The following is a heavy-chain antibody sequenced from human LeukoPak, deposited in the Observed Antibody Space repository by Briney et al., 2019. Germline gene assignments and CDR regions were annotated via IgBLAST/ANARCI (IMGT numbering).Heavy chain of an antibody. Sequence: GGSLRLSCAASGFTFNSYNMNWVRQAPGKGLEWVSYISSSTNTIYYADSVKGRFTISRDNAKNSLFLQMNSLRDEDTAVYYCARDIGSGWYNYFDYWGQGTLVTVSS. CDR1: GFTFNSYN. V-gene: IGHV3-48*02. J-gene: IGHJ4*02. D-gene: IGHD6-19*01. CDR2: ISSSTNTI. CDR3: ARDIGSGWYNYFDY.